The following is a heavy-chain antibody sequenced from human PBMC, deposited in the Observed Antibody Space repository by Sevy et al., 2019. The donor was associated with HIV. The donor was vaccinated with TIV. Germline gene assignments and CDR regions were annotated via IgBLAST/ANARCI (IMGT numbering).Heavy chain of an antibody. CDR3: ARARWLESDAFDI. V-gene: IGHV3-30*04. D-gene: IGHD6-19*01. CDR1: GFTFSSYA. CDR2: ISYDGSNK. J-gene: IGHJ3*02. Sequence: GGSLRLSCAASGFTFSSYAMHWVRQAPGKGLEWVAVISYDGSNKYYADSVKGRFTISRDNSKNTLYLQMNSLRAEDTAVYYCARARWLESDAFDIWGQGTMVTVSS.